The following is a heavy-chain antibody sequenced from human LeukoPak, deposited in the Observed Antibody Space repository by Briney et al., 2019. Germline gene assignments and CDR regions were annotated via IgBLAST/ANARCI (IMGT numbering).Heavy chain of an antibody. V-gene: IGHV4-39*07. CDR3: ARGRGHSSGRNWFDP. J-gene: IGHJ5*02. CDR1: GGSISSSSYY. CDR2: IYYSGST. Sequence: SETLSLTCTASGGSISSSSYYWGWIRQPPGKGLEWIGSIYYSGSTYYNPSLKSRVTISVDTSKNQFSLRLTSVTAADTAVYYCARGRGHSSGRNWFDPWGQGTLVTVSS. D-gene: IGHD6-19*01.